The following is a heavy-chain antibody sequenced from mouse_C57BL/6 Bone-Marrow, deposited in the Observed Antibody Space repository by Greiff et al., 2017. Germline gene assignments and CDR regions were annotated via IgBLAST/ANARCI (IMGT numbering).Heavy chain of an antibody. CDR1: GYTFTSYW. J-gene: IGHJ1*03. CDR2: IDPNSGGT. Sequence: QVQLQQPGAELVKPGASVKLSCKASGYTFTSYWMHWVKQRPGRGLEWIGRIDPNSGGTKYTEKFKSKATLTVDKSSNTAYMQRSSLTSEDSAVYECAHVSNIYWYFAVWGTGTTVTVSS. CDR3: AHVSNIYWYFAV. V-gene: IGHV1-72*01.